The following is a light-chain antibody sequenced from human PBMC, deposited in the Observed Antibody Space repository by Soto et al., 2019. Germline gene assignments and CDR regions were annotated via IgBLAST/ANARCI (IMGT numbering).Light chain of an antibody. Sequence: QAVVTQPPSASGTPGQRVTISCSGSSSNIGSNYVYWYQQLPGTAPKLLIYRNNQRPSGVPDRFSGSKSGTSASLAISGLRSEDEADYYCAAWDDSLSGVAFGGGTKVTVL. CDR3: AAWDDSLSGVA. CDR1: SSNIGSNY. V-gene: IGLV1-47*01. J-gene: IGLJ2*01. CDR2: RNN.